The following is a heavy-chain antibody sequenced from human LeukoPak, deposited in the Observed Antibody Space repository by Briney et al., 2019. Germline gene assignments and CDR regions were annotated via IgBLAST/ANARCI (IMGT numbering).Heavy chain of an antibody. CDR2: IYYSGST. D-gene: IGHD3-3*01. CDR1: GGSISSSSYY. Sequence: SETLSLTCTVSGGSISSSSYYWGWIRQPPGKGLEWIGSIYYSGSTYYNPSLKSRVTISVDTSKNQFSLKLSSVTAADTAVYYCARPGYYDFWSGYSPPSYMDVWGKGTTVTVSS. V-gene: IGHV4-39*01. CDR3: ARPGYYDFWSGYSPPSYMDV. J-gene: IGHJ6*03.